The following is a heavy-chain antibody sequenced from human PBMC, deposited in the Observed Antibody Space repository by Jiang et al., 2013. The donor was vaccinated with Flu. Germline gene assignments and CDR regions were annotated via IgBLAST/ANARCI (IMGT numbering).Heavy chain of an antibody. CDR3: ARGTPKSPLLSGAAQHFGLDV. CDR2: INDNNGNT. D-gene: IGHD2/OR15-2a*01. V-gene: IGHV1-18*04. J-gene: IGHJ6*02. Sequence: GAEVKKPGASMKVSCKTSGYTFAANGITWVRQAPGQGLEWMGWINDNNGNTNYAQKFQGRVTMTRNTFTRTAYLELRSLTSDDTAMYYCARGTPKSPLLSGAAQHFGLDVWGQGDLGHRL. CDR1: GYTFAANG.